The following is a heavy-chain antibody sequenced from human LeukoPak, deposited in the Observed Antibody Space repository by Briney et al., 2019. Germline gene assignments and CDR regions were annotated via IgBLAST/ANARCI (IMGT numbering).Heavy chain of an antibody. CDR2: IIPIFGTA. V-gene: IGHV1-69*13. Sequence: ASVKVSCKASGGTFSSYAISWVRQAPGQGLEWMGGIIPIFGTANYAQKFQGRVTITADESTSTAYMELRSLRSDDTAVYYCARDYYDRLPGIWGQGTMVTVSS. CDR3: ARDYYDRLPGI. J-gene: IGHJ3*02. CDR1: GGTFSSYA. D-gene: IGHD3-22*01.